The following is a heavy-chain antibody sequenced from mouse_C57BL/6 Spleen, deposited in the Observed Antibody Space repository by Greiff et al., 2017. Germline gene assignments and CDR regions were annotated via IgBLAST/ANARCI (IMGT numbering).Heavy chain of an antibody. CDR3: AINYGSSLDY. D-gene: IGHD1-1*01. J-gene: IGHJ2*01. CDR2: IAPSDSET. V-gene: IGHV1-52*01. CDR1: GYTFTSYW. Sequence: VQLQQPGAELVRPGSSVKLSCKASGYTFTSYWMHWVKQRPIQGLEWIGNIAPSDSETHYNQKFKDKATLTVDKSSSTAYRQLRSLTSEASAVYYCAINYGSSLDYWGQGTTLTVSS.